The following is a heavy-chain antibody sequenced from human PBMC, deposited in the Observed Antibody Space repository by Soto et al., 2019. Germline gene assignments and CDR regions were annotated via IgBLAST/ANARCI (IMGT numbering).Heavy chain of an antibody. J-gene: IGHJ6*02. V-gene: IGHV3-23*01. Sequence: GGSLRLSCAASGSTFRSYAMSWVRQAPLRGLEWVSAISRNGVGTYYADSVKGRFTISRDNSKNTLYLQMNSLRGDDTAVYYCAKGGTVTTDYYGMDAWGQGTTVTVSS. CDR3: AKGGTVTTDYYGMDA. CDR2: ISRNGVGT. CDR1: GSTFRSYA. D-gene: IGHD4-17*01.